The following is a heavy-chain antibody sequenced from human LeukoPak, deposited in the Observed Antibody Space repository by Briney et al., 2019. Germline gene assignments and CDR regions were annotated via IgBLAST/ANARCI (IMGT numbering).Heavy chain of an antibody. V-gene: IGHV3-21*01. CDR1: GFTFDDYA. J-gene: IGHJ4*02. D-gene: IGHD4-17*01. CDR2: ISSSSSYV. CDR3: AREEKGDYGGFDY. Sequence: GRSLRLSCAASGFTFDDYAMHWVRQAPGKGLEWVSSISSSSSYVYYADSVKGRFTISRDNAKNSLYLQMNSLRAEDTAVYYCAREEKGDYGGFDYWGQGTLVTVSS.